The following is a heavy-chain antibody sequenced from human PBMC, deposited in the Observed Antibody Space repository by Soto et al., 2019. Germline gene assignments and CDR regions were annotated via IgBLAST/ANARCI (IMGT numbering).Heavy chain of an antibody. J-gene: IGHJ4*02. CDR2: IYNSGRT. CDR1: GGSISSYY. D-gene: IGHD1-1*01. CDR3: ARRYGYSFDY. V-gene: IGHV4-59*08. Sequence: SETLSLTCTVSGGSISSYYWSWIRQPPGKGLEWIGYIYNSGRTNYNPSLKSRVTISVDTSKNQFSLKLISVTAADTAVYYCARRYGYSFDYWGQGTLVTVAS.